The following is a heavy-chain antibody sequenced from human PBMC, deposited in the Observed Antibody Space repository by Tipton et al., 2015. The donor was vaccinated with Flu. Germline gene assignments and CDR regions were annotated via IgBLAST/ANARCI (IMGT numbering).Heavy chain of an antibody. CDR1: GGSIRSASDY. Sequence: TLSLTCTVSGGSIRSASDYWGWVRQTPGKGLEWIGNIHYSGKTYYNMPLKSRVTISVDTSNNQFSLKLTSVTAADTGLYYCAQDRIVNGFWTGYERYGMDVWGQGTTVTVSS. CDR2: IHYSGKT. CDR3: AQDRIVNGFWTGYERYGMDV. J-gene: IGHJ6*02. V-gene: IGHV4-39*07. D-gene: IGHD3/OR15-3a*01.